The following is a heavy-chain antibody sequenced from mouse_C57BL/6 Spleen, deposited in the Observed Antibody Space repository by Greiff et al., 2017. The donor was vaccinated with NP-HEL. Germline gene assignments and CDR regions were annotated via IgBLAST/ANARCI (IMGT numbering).Heavy chain of an antibody. CDR2: ISGGGGNT. CDR3: ARHPYGSFFMDY. J-gene: IGHJ4*01. Sequence: EVKVEESGGGLVKPGGSLKLSCAASGFTFSSYTMSWVRQTPEKRLEWVATISGGGGNTYYPDSVKGRFTISRDNAKNTLYLQMSSLRSEDTALYYCARHPYGSFFMDYWGQGTSVTVSS. CDR1: GFTFSSYT. V-gene: IGHV5-9*01. D-gene: IGHD1-1*01.